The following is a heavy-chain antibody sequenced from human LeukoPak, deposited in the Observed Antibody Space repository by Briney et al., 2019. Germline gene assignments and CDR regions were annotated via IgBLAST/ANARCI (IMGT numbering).Heavy chain of an antibody. CDR2: ISYDGSNK. CDR1: GFTFSSYG. J-gene: IGHJ6*02. V-gene: IGHV3-30*03. Sequence: GRSLRLSCAASGFTFSSYGMHWVRQAPGKGLEWVAVISYDGSNKYYADSVKGRFTISRDNSKNTLYLQMNSLRAEDTAVYYCARSGDGYNRYYYYYGMDVWGQGTTVTVSS. D-gene: IGHD5-24*01. CDR3: ARSGDGYNRYYYYYGMDV.